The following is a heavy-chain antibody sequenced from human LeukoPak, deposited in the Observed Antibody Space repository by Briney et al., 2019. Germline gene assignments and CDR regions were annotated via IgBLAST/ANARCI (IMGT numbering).Heavy chain of an antibody. D-gene: IGHD2-2*01. V-gene: IGHV1-18*01. CDR2: ISAYNGNT. Sequence: ASVKVSCKASGYTFTSYGISWVRQAPGQGLEWMGWISAYNGNTNYAQKLQGRVTMSTDTSTSTAYMELRSLRSDDTAVYYCARAYCSSTSCYVGMAPNWFDPWGQGTLVTVSS. CDR3: ARAYCSSTSCYVGMAPNWFDP. CDR1: GYTFTSYG. J-gene: IGHJ5*02.